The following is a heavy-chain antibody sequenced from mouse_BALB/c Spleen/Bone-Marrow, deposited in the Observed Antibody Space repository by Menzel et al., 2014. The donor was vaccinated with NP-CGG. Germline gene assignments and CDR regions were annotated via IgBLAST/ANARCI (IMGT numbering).Heavy chain of an antibody. CDR2: INPYNGDT. CDR3: TRVTTDWYFDV. J-gene: IGHJ1*01. CDR1: GYSFTGYF. Sequence: DVKLVESGPELVKPGASVKISCKASGYSFTGYFMNWVMQSHGKSLEWIGRINPYNGDTFYNQKFKGKATLIVDKSSSTAHMELRSLASEDSAVYYCTRVTTDWYFDVWGAGTTVTVSS. D-gene: IGHD1-1*01. V-gene: IGHV1-20*02.